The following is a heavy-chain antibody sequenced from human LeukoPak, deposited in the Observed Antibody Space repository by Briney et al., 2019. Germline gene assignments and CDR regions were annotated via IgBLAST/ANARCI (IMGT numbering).Heavy chain of an antibody. CDR3: ARDPSIAVAGTGFVN. D-gene: IGHD6-19*01. Sequence: SETLSLTCTASGYSISSGYYWGWIRQPPGKGLEWIGSIYHSGSTYYNPSLKSRVTISVDTSKNQFSLKLSSVTAADTAVYYCARDPSIAVAGTGFVNWGQGTLVTVSS. CDR1: GYSISSGYY. CDR2: IYHSGST. J-gene: IGHJ4*02. V-gene: IGHV4-38-2*02.